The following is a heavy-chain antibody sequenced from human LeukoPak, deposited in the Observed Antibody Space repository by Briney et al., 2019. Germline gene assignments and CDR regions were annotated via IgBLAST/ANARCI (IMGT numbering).Heavy chain of an antibody. Sequence: GGSLRLSCAASGFTFSSYSMNWVRQAPGKGLEWISYITSSSSTIHYADSVKGRSTISRDNAKNSLYLQMNSLKTDDTAVYYCTTDGAIASRPLFDYWGQGALVIVSS. J-gene: IGHJ4*02. CDR2: ITSSSSTI. V-gene: IGHV3-48*01. CDR3: TTDGAIASRPLFDY. D-gene: IGHD4-17*01. CDR1: GFTFSSYS.